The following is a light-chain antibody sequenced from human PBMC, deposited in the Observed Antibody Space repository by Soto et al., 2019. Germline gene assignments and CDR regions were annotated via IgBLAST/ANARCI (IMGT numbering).Light chain of an antibody. J-gene: IGKJ4*01. V-gene: IGKV3D-20*01. CDR2: DAS. CDR3: QQYGDLPRRT. Sequence: EVVLTQSPATLSLSPGERATLSCGASQTVSSNYLAWYQQKPGLAPRLLIDDASTTATGIPDRFRGSGSGTDFTLTISRLEPEDSAVYYCQQYGDLPRRTFGGGTKVEIK. CDR1: QTVSSNY.